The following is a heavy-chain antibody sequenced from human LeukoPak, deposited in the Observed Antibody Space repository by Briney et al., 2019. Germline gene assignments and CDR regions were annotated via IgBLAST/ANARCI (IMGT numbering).Heavy chain of an antibody. J-gene: IGHJ6*02. V-gene: IGHV4-34*01. CDR2: INHSGST. CDR1: GGSFSGYY. D-gene: IGHD3-22*01. Sequence: PSETLSLTCAVYGGSFSGYYWSWIRQPPGKGLEWIGEINHSGSTNYNPSLKSRVTISVDTSENQFSLELSSVTAADTAVYYCAHSGSLYYYYYYGMDVWGQGTTVTVSS. CDR3: AHSGSLYYYYYYGMDV.